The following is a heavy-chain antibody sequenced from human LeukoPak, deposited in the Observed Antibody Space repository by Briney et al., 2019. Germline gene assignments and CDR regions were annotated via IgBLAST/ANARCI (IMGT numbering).Heavy chain of an antibody. CDR3: ASLTWDYYDSSGYYRSFYSDY. V-gene: IGHV4-39*01. J-gene: IGHJ4*02. D-gene: IGHD3-22*01. CDR2: IDESAST. Sequence: PSGTLSLTCTVSGGSISSSSYYWGWIRQPPGKGLEWIGIIDESASTYYNPSLKSRVTISVDTSKNQFSLKLSSVTAADTAVYYCASLTWDYYDSSGYYRSFYSDYWGQGTLVTIAS. CDR1: GGSISSSSYY.